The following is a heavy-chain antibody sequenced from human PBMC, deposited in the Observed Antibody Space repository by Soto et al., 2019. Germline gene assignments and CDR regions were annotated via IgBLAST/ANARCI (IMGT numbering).Heavy chain of an antibody. CDR2: VSDDGRTK. CDR3: AKFGSSYTVDTGDSIDD. J-gene: IGHJ4*02. CDR1: GFAFRSFG. D-gene: IGHD3-10*01. V-gene: IGHV3-30*18. Sequence: GGSLRLSCAGSGFAFRSFGMHWVRQAPGRGLEWVAVVSDDGRTKKFSDSVKGRFTVSRDNSKNTLYLQMTSLRLDDTAIYYCAKFGSSYTVDTGDSIDDWGLGSLVTVSS.